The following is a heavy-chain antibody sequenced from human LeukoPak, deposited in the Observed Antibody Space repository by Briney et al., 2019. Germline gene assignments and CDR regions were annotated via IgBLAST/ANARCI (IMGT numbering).Heavy chain of an antibody. CDR2: INPNSGGT. Sequence: GASVKVSCKASGYTFTADYYIHWVRQAPGQGLEWMGWINPNSGGTKSAQKFQGRVTMTRDTSISTAYMELSRLRSDDTAIYYCARDVGEYCSSVSCYASDYWGQGTLVTVSS. CDR1: GYTFTADYY. V-gene: IGHV1-2*02. CDR3: ARDVGEYCSSVSCYASDY. D-gene: IGHD2-2*01. J-gene: IGHJ4*02.